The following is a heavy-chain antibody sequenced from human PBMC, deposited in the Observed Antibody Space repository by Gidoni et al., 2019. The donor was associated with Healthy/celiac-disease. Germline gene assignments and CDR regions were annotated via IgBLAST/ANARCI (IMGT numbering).Heavy chain of an antibody. D-gene: IGHD3-3*01. Sequence: EVQLVESGGGLVKPGGSLRLSCAASGFTFSSYSMNWVRQAPGKGLEWVSSISSSSSYIYYADSVKGRFTISRDNAKNSLYLQMNSLRAEDTAGYYCARFWSGYYIVDVWGQGTTVTVSS. J-gene: IGHJ6*02. CDR1: GFTFSSYS. V-gene: IGHV3-21*01. CDR3: ARFWSGYYIVDV. CDR2: ISSSSSYI.